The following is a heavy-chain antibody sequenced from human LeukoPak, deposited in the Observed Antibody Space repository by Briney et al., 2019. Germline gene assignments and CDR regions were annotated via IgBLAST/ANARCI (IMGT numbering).Heavy chain of an antibody. CDR1: GGSISSSSYY. V-gene: IGHV4-39*01. CDR3: ARHHLLPEPKLSGWWPLFDY. CDR2: IYYSGST. Sequence: PSETLSLTCTVSGGSISSSSYYWGWIRQPPGKGLEWIGSIYYSGSTYYNPSLKSRVTISVDTSKNQFSLKLSSVTAADTAVYYCARHHLLPEPKLSGWWPLFDYWGQGTLVTVSS. D-gene: IGHD6-19*01. J-gene: IGHJ4*02.